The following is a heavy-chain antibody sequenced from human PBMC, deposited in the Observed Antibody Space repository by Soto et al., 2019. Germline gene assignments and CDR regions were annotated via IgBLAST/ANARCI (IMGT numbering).Heavy chain of an antibody. Sequence: QVQLVQSGAEVKKPGSSVKVSCKASGGTFSSYAISWVRQAPGQGLEWMGGIIPIYDTTNYAQKFQGRVTITADESTSTAYMELSSLRSEDTAVYYCARSQGSSTSLEIYYYYYYGMDVWGQGTTVTVSS. CDR1: GGTFSSYA. D-gene: IGHD2-2*01. J-gene: IGHJ6*02. V-gene: IGHV1-69*01. CDR3: ARSQGSSTSLEIYYYYYYGMDV. CDR2: IIPIYDTT.